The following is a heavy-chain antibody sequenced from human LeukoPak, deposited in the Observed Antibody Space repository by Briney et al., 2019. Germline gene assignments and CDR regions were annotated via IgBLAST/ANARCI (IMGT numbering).Heavy chain of an antibody. CDR3: ARASYSSGTKLWAFDI. CDR2: IYTSGST. D-gene: IGHD6-19*01. V-gene: IGHV4-61*02. CDR1: GGSISSADYY. J-gene: IGHJ3*02. Sequence: SQTLSLTCTVSGGSISSADYYWSWIRQPAGKGLEWIGRIYTSGSTNYNPSLKSRVTMSVDTSKNQFSLKLSSVTAADTAVYYCARASYSSGTKLWAFDIWGQGTMVTVSS.